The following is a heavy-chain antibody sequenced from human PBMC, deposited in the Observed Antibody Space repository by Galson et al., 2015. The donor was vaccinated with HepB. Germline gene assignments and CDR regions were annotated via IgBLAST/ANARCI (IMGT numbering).Heavy chain of an antibody. CDR1: GFTFSSYA. D-gene: IGHD1-14*01. Sequence: SLRLSCAASGFTFSSYAMHWVRQAPGKGLEWVAVISYDGSNKYYADSVKGRFTISRDNSKNTLYLQMNSLRAEDTALYYCARGPGLDLWGQGTLVTVSS. J-gene: IGHJ4*02. CDR2: ISYDGSNK. V-gene: IGHV3-30-3*01. CDR3: ARGPGLDL.